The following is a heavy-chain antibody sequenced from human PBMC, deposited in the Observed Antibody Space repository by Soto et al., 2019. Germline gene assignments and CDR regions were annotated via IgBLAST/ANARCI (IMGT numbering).Heavy chain of an antibody. J-gene: IGHJ5*02. Sequence: SETLSLTCSVSGDSVSSRGYYWTWIRQHPGKGLEWIGYIYDSGNTNYNGSLKSRVTISIDRSKNHVSLRMTSVTAADTAIYYCARELRARFDPWGQGILVTVSS. CDR2: IYDSGNT. CDR3: ARELRARFDP. V-gene: IGHV4-61*08. D-gene: IGHD3-3*01. CDR1: GDSVSSRGYY.